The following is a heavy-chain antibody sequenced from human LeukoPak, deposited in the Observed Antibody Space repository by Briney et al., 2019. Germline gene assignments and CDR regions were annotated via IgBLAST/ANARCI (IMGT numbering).Heavy chain of an antibody. V-gene: IGHV3-30*03. CDR1: GFTFSSYG. CDR2: ISYDGSNK. Sequence: GGSLRLSCAASGFTFSSYGMHWVRQAPGKGLEWVAVISYDGSNKYYADSVKGRFTISRDNSKNTLYLQMNSLRAEDTAVYYCAGVIRAFDIWGQRTMVTVSS. J-gene: IGHJ3*02. CDR3: AGVIRAFDI.